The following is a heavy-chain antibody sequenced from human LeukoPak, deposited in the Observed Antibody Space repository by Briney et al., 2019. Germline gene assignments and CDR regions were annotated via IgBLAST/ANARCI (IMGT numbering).Heavy chain of an antibody. CDR1: GYTFTGNY. D-gene: IGHD6-13*01. Sequence: ASVKVSCKASGYTFTGNYIHWVRQAPGQGLEWMGWINPNNGGTVYAQRFQGRVTMTRDTSISTAYMDLNRLTSDDTAVYYCARGAGSSWFDYWGQGTLATVSS. V-gene: IGHV1-2*02. CDR3: ARGAGSSWFDY. J-gene: IGHJ4*02. CDR2: INPNNGGT.